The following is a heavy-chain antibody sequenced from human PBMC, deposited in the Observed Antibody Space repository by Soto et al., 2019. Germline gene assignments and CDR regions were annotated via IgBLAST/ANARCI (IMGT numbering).Heavy chain of an antibody. CDR2: FSLSGTT. J-gene: IGHJ4*02. Sequence: TSETLSLTCTVSGASITGSSYWSWIRQPAGKGLEWIGRFSLSGTTNYNPSLRSRVTMSADVSKNQFSLRLTSVTAADTALYYCARGMKPPGAPDWYDDDSWGQGTLVPVS. V-gene: IGHV4-4*07. D-gene: IGHD1-1*01. CDR3: ARGMKPPGAPDWYDDDS. CDR1: GASITGSSY.